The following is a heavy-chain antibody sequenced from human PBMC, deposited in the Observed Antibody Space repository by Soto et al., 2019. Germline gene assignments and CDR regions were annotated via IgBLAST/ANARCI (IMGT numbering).Heavy chain of an antibody. J-gene: IGHJ6*02. D-gene: IGHD2-15*01. V-gene: IGHV1-46*01. CDR1: GYSXTSYP. CDR2: INPSDGST. Sequence: SXKVSFKASGYSXTSYPIHLVRQAPEQGLEWMGIINPSDGSTSFAQKFQGRVTVNRYTSTSTVYMELSSLRSEDMALYYCERHAVVVVADTPLYGMDVWGQGTTVTVSS. CDR3: ERHAVVVVADTPLYGMDV.